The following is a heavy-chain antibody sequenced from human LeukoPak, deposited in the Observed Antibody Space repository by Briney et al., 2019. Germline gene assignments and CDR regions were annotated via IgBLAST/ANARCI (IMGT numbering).Heavy chain of an antibody. CDR1: GGSISSYY. V-gene: IGHV4-59*12. J-gene: IGHJ4*02. CDR2: IYYSGYT. CDR3: ARLEVVTPPYYFDY. D-gene: IGHD4-23*01. Sequence: SETLSLTCTVSGGSISSYYWSWIRQPPGKGLEWIGYIYYSGYTNYNPSLKSRVTISVDTSKNQFSLKLSSVTAADTAVYYCARLEVVTPPYYFDYWGQGTLVTVSS.